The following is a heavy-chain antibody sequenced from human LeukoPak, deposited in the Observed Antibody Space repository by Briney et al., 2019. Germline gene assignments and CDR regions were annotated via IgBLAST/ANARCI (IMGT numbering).Heavy chain of an antibody. CDR3: ARDAPYDYVWGSYRHYYFDY. CDR1: GGTFSSYA. V-gene: IGHV1-69*13. J-gene: IGHJ4*02. D-gene: IGHD3-16*02. Sequence: GASVKVSCKASGGTFSSYAISWVRQAPGQGLEWVGGIIPIFGTANYAQKFQGRVTITADESTSTAYMELSSLRSEDTAVYYCARDAPYDYVWGSYRHYYFDYWGQGTLVTVSS. CDR2: IIPIFGTA.